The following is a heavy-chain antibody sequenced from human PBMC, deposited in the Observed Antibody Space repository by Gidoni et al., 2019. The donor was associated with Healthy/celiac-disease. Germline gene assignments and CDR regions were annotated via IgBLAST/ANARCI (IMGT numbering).Heavy chain of an antibody. CDR2: MFSNDEI. CDR3: ARILSSSWYGNYFDY. CDR1: GFSLSIARMG. V-gene: IGHV2-26*01. Sequence: QVTLKESGTVLVKPTETLTLTCTVPGFSLSIARMGVSWIRQPPGKSLEWLAHMFSNDEISYSTSLKSRLTISNDTSKSQVVLTMTNMYPVDAATYYCARILSSSWYGNYFDYWGQGTLVTVSS. J-gene: IGHJ4*02. D-gene: IGHD6-13*01.